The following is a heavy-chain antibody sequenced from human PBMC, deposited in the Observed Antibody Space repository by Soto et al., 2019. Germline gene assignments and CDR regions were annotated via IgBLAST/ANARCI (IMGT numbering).Heavy chain of an antibody. J-gene: IGHJ4*02. D-gene: IGHD2-2*01. Sequence: TSETLSLTCAVYGGSFSGYYRNWIRQSPGKGLEWIGEINHSGSTNYNPSLKSRVTISLDTSKNQFSLRLSSVTAEDTALYYCAKSGSTVIYYFDYWGQGTLVTVSS. CDR1: GGSFSGYY. V-gene: IGHV4-34*01. CDR3: AKSGSTVIYYFDY. CDR2: INHSGST.